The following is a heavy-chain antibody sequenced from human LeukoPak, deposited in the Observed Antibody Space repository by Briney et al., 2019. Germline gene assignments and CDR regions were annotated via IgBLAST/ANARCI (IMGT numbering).Heavy chain of an antibody. CDR3: AKDTCSSTSCYTGAFDI. CDR1: GFTFDDYA. J-gene: IGHJ3*02. D-gene: IGHD2-2*02. Sequence: PGRSLRLSCAASGFTFDDYAMHWVRQAPGKGLEWVSGISWNSGSIGYADSVKGRFTISRDSAKNSLYLQMNSLRAEDMALYYCAKDTCSSTSCYTGAFDIWGQGTMVTVSS. V-gene: IGHV3-9*03. CDR2: ISWNSGSI.